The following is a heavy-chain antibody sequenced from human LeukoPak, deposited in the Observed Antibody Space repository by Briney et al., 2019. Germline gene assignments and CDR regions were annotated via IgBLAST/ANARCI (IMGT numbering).Heavy chain of an antibody. J-gene: IGHJ4*02. D-gene: IGHD3-16*01. CDR1: GFTFSSYG. V-gene: IGHV3-30*19. Sequence: GGSLRLSCAASGFTFSSYGMHWVRQAPGKGLEWVAVISYDETNKYYADSVKGRFTVSRDNSKNTLYLQMNSLRPEDTAVYYCAKGRRGFSDYPHYFDYWGQGTLVTVSS. CDR3: AKGRRGFSDYPHYFDY. CDR2: ISYDETNK.